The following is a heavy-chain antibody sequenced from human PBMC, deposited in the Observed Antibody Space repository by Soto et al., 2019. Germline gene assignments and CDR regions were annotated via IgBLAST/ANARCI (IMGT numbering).Heavy chain of an antibody. CDR1: GFTSSDHY. CDR3: ARIAAGYYLDH. D-gene: IGHD6-13*01. V-gene: IGHV3-72*01. CDR2: TRNKANSYTT. Sequence: EVQLVESGGGLVQPGGSLRLSCAASGFTSSDHYMDWIRQAPGKGLEWVGRTRNKANSYTTEYAAPVKGRFTVSRDDSKNSVYLQMNSLETEDTAMYYCARIAAGYYLDHWGQGTLVTVSS. J-gene: IGHJ4*02.